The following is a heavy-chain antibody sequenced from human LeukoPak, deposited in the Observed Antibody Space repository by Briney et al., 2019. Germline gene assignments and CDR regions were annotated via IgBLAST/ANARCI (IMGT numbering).Heavy chain of an antibody. D-gene: IGHD6-19*01. J-gene: IGHJ4*02. CDR3: AKGPGIAVAGFDY. CDR1: GFTFSSYA. CDR2: ISGSGGST. Sequence: GGSLRLSCAASGFTFSSYAMSWVRQAPGKGLEGVSAISGSGGSTYYADSVKGRFTISRDNSKNTLYLQMNSLRAEDTAVYYCAKGPGIAVAGFDYWGQGTLVTVSS. V-gene: IGHV3-23*01.